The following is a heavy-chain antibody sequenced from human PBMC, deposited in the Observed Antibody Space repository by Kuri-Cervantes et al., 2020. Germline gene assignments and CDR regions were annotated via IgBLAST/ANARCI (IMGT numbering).Heavy chain of an antibody. V-gene: IGHV4-59*01. Sequence: SETLSLTCTVSGGSISSYYWSWIRQPPGKGLEWIGYIYYSGSTNYNPSLKSRVTISVDTSKNQFSLKLSSVTAADTAVYYCARGRSRITILGDYYYYMDVWGKGTTVTVSS. CDR3: ARGRSRITILGDYYYYMDV. J-gene: IGHJ6*03. CDR1: GGSISSYY. D-gene: IGHD3-3*01. CDR2: IYYSGST.